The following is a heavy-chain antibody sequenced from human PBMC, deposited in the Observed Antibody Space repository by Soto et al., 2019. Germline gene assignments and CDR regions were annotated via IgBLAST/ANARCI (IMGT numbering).Heavy chain of an antibody. CDR1: GYTFPSYD. CDR3: ARGGYADAFDI. CDR2: MNPNSGNT. V-gene: IGHV1-8*01. Sequence: SVKVSCKASGYTFPSYDINWVRQATGQGLEWMGWMNPNSGNTGYAQKFQGRVTMTRNTSISTDYMDLSRLRSEDTAVYYRARGGYADAFDILGQGNMVTVS. J-gene: IGHJ3*02. D-gene: IGHD5-18*01.